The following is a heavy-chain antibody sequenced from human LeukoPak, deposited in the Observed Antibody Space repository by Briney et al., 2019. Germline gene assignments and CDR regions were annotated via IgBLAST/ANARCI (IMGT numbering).Heavy chain of an antibody. D-gene: IGHD6-13*01. J-gene: IGHJ4*02. CDR3: ARHYSSSWHIDY. V-gene: IGHV4-39*01. CDR1: GVSISSGGYY. Sequence: PSETLSLTCTVSGVSISSGGYYWSWIRQPPGKGLEWIGSIYYSGSTYYNPSLKSRVTMSVDTSKNQFSLKLSSVTAADTAVFYCARHYSSSWHIDYWGQGTLVTVSS. CDR2: IYYSGST.